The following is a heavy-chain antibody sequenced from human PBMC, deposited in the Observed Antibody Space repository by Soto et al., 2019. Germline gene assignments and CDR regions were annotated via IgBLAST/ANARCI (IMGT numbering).Heavy chain of an antibody. D-gene: IGHD6-13*01. CDR1: GFSLSTYA. CDR2: ISGTGGST. Sequence: PGGSLRLSCAAYGFSLSTYAMSCVRQAPGKGLEWVSVISGTGGSTYYADSVKGRFTISRDNSKNTLYMQMNSLRAEDTAVYYCAKTRFYSSSWPDAHEIWGQGTMDTVSS. V-gene: IGHV3-23*01. J-gene: IGHJ3*02. CDR3: AKTRFYSSSWPDAHEI.